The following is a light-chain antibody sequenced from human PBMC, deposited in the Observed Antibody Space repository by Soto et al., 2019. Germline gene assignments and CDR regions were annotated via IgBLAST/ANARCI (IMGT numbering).Light chain of an antibody. Sequence: EIVMTQSPATLSVSPGERATLSCRASQSVGSQLVWYQHKPGQAPRLLIYGASTRATGIPARFSGSGSGTEFTLTISSLQSEDFAFYYCQQYNNWPQTFGQGTNLEIK. J-gene: IGKJ2*01. CDR3: QQYNNWPQT. CDR2: GAS. V-gene: IGKV3-15*01. CDR1: QSVGSQ.